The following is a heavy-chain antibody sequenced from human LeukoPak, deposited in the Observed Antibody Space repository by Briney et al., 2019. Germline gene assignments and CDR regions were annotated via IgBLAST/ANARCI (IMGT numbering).Heavy chain of an antibody. CDR3: ARGRYYYDSSGYTS. CDR1: GGSISSSSYY. J-gene: IGHJ4*02. D-gene: IGHD3-22*01. Sequence: SETLSLTCTVSGGSISSSSYYWGWIRQPPGKGLEWIGSIYYSGSTYYNPSLKSRVAISVDTSKNQFSLKLSSVTAADTAVYYCARGRYYYDSSGYTSWGQGTLVTVSS. V-gene: IGHV4-39*01. CDR2: IYYSGST.